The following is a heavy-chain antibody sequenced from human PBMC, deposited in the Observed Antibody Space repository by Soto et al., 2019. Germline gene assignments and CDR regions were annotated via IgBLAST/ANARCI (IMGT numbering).Heavy chain of an antibody. CDR2: ISYDGSNK. CDR3: AREGYDFWSRGEGMDV. CDR1: GFTFSSYA. V-gene: IGHV3-30-3*01. J-gene: IGHJ6*02. Sequence: QVQLVESGGGVVQPGRSLRLSCAASGFTFSSYAMHWVRQAPGKGLEWVAVISYDGSNKYYADSVKGRFTISRDNSKNTLYLQMNSLRAEDTAVYYCAREGYDFWSRGEGMDVWGHGTTVTVSS. D-gene: IGHD3-3*01.